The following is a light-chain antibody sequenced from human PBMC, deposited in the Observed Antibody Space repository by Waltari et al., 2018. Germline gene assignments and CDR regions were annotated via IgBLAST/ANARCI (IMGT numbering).Light chain of an antibody. Sequence: DIQMTQSPSSLSASVGDRVNITCRASQSIDNYLNWYQQERGKAPKLLIYGASSLQSGVPSRFSGSGSGTDFTLTISSLQPGDFATYYCQQRYSTVRTFGQGTKVDI. CDR3: QQRYSTVRT. CDR2: GAS. CDR1: QSIDNY. V-gene: IGKV1-39*01. J-gene: IGKJ1*01.